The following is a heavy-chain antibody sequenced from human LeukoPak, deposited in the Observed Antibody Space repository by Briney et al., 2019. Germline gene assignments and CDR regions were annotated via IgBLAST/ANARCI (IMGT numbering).Heavy chain of an antibody. J-gene: IGHJ6*03. D-gene: IGHD2-2*01. CDR2: ISYHGSKR. CDR1: GYNFSIYA. V-gene: IGHV3-30*09. Sequence: GGSLRLSCAASGYNFSIYAMHWVRQAPGKGLEWVATISYHGSKRYLVDSVKGRFAISRDNSRDTLFLQMNNLRGEDTAIYYCARESTVTTSSYFYMGVWGKGTTVTVSS. CDR3: ARESTVTTSSYFYMGV.